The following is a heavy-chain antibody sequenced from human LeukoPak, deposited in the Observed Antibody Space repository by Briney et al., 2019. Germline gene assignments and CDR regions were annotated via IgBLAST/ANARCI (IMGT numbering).Heavy chain of an antibody. Sequence: TGGPLRLSCAASGFTFSDYDMHWVRQATGKGLEWVSAIGTAGDTYYTGSVKGRFTISRENAKNSLYLQMNSLRAGDTAVYYCVRVAKERVGGVYYFDYWGQGTPVTVSS. D-gene: IGHD1-1*01. CDR1: GFTFSDYD. CDR3: VRVAKERVGGVYYFDY. V-gene: IGHV3-13*01. J-gene: IGHJ4*02. CDR2: IGTAGDT.